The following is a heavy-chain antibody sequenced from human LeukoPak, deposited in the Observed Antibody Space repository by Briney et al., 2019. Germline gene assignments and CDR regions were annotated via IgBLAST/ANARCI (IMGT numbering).Heavy chain of an antibody. CDR2: IIPIFGTA. V-gene: IGHV1-69*13. D-gene: IGHD4-11*01. Sequence: ASVKVSCKASGGTFSSYAISWVRQAPGQGLEWMGGIIPIFGTANYAQKFQGRVTITADESTSTAYMELSSLRSEDTAVYYCAREGGITVTPSDAFDIWGQGTMVTVTS. CDR3: AREGGITVTPSDAFDI. CDR1: GGTFSSYA. J-gene: IGHJ3*02.